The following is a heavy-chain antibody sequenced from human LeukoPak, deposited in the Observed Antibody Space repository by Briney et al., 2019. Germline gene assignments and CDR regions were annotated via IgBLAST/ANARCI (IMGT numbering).Heavy chain of an antibody. J-gene: IGHJ3*02. D-gene: IGHD3-22*01. V-gene: IGHV3-21*01. Sequence: PGGSLRLSCAASGFTFSSFSMNWVRQAPGKGLEWVSSISSTGAYIYNAASVKGRFTISRDNAKNSLYLQMNSLRAEDTAVYYCARAVDYYADAFDIWGQGTMVTVSS. CDR1: GFTFSSFS. CDR3: ARAVDYYADAFDI. CDR2: ISSTGAYI.